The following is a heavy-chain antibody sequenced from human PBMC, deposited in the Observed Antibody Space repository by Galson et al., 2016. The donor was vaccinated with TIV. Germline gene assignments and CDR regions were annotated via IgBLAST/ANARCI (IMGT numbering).Heavy chain of an antibody. Sequence: QSGAEVKKPGASVKVSCKASGYTFTHYPIHWVRQAPGQRLEWMGWINAGNGNTKFSQKIQGRVTITTDTSASTAYMELTSLRSEDTAVYYCARPPYCGGDCYKYVLWGQGTLVTVSS. CDR2: INAGNGNT. CDR1: GYTFTHYP. J-gene: IGHJ4*02. CDR3: ARPPYCGGDCYKYVL. V-gene: IGHV1-3*01. D-gene: IGHD2-21*02.